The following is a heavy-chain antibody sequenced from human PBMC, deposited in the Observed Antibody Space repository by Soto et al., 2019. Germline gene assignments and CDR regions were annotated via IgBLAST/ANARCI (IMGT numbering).Heavy chain of an antibody. CDR1: GESFSGHI. CDR3: ARGLITGSHYSGGWYYFDS. Sequence: PPDTLSLTCAVYGESFSGHIWTWIRQTPGKGLQWIGQINHSGSASYNPSLKSRVTISVHTSNSQFSLELSSVTAADTAVYYCARGLITGSHYSGGWYYFDSWGQGTQVTVSS. D-gene: IGHD6-19*01. J-gene: IGHJ4*02. V-gene: IGHV4-34*01. CDR2: INHSGSA.